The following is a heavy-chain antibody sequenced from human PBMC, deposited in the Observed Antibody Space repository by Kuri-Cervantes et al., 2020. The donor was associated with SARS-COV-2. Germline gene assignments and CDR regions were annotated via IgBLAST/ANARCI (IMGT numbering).Heavy chain of an antibody. CDR3: AKPIHDYSLGYHDAFDI. J-gene: IGHJ3*02. Sequence: GGSLRLSCAASGFTFSSYAMHWVRQAPGKGLEWVAVISYDGGKKYYADSVKGRFTISRDNSKNTLYLQMNSLRAEDTTVYYCAKPIHDYSLGYHDAFDIWGQGTMVTVSS. V-gene: IGHV3-30-3*02. CDR2: ISYDGGKK. D-gene: IGHD4-11*01. CDR1: GFTFSSYA.